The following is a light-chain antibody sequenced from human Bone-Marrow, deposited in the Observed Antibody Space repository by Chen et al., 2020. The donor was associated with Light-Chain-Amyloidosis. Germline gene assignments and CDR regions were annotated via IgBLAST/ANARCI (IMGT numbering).Light chain of an antibody. J-gene: IGLJ2*01. CDR1: DLPTKY. V-gene: IGLV3-25*03. Sequence: SYELTQPPSVSVSPGQTARITCSGDDLPTKYAYWYQQKPGQAPVLVIHRDTDRPSGISKRFSGSSSGTTATLTIRGVQAEDEADYHCQSADSSGTYEVIFGGGTKLTVL. CDR2: RDT. CDR3: QSADSSGTYEVI.